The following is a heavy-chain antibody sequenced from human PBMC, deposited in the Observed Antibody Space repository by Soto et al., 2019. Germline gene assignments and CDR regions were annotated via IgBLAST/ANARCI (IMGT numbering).Heavy chain of an antibody. Sequence: EVQLVESGGGLVQPGGSLRLSCAVSGFTFSSYSMNWVRQAPGKGLEWVSYISSSSSTIYYADSVKGRFTISRDNAKNSLYLHMNSLRAEYTAVYYCAAEATILNWFDPWGQGTLVTVSS. D-gene: IGHD5-12*01. CDR3: AAEATILNWFDP. CDR2: ISSSSSTI. J-gene: IGHJ5*02. CDR1: GFTFSSYS. V-gene: IGHV3-48*01.